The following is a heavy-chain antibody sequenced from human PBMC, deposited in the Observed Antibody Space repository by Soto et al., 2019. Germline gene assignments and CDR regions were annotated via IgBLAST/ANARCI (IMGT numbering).Heavy chain of an antibody. CDR2: IYYSGST. J-gene: IGHJ3*02. V-gene: IGHV4-39*01. CDR3: ARGGVLLWFRALFFDAFDI. Sequence: SETLSLTCTVSGGSISSSSYYWGWIRQPPGKGLEWIGSIYYSGSTYYNPSLKSRVTISVDTSKNQFSLKLSSVTAADTAVYYCARGGVLLWFRALFFDAFDIWGQGTMVNVSS. D-gene: IGHD3-10*01. CDR1: GGSISSSSYY.